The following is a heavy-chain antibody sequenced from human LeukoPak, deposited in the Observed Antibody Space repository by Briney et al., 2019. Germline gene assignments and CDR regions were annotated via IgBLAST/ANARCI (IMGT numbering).Heavy chain of an antibody. CDR3: ASGYNYGIYFDY. CDR1: GGSISSSSYY. V-gene: IGHV4-39*07. Sequence: KPSETLSLTCTVSGGSISSSSYYWVWIRRPPGKGLEWIGSIYYTGGTYYNPSLKSRVTISVDTSKNQFSLKLSSVTAADAAVYYCASGYNYGIYFDYWGQGILVTVSS. CDR2: IYYTGGT. J-gene: IGHJ4*01. D-gene: IGHD5-18*01.